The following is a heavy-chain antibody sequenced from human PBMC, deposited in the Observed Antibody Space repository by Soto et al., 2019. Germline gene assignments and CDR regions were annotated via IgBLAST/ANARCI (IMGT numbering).Heavy chain of an antibody. D-gene: IGHD2-2*01. V-gene: IGHV3-23*01. Sequence: PGGSLRLSCAASGFTFRNYAMSWARQAPGKGLEWVSAISGSGGTTHYADSVKGRFTISRDNSKNTLYLQMNGLRVEDTAVYYCAKDRSSTSCYAFDYWGQGSLVTVS. J-gene: IGHJ4*02. CDR2: ISGSGGTT. CDR3: AKDRSSTSCYAFDY. CDR1: GFTFRNYA.